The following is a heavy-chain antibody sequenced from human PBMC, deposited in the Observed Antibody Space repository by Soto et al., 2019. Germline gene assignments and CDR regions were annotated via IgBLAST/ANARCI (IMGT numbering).Heavy chain of an antibody. D-gene: IGHD3-9*01. Sequence: PGGSLRLSCAASGFTFSSYAMSWVRQAPGKGLEWVSAISGSGGSTYYADSVKGRFTISRDNSKNTLYLQMNSLRAEDTAVYYCAKVLAGYYDILTGYLHPVDYWGQGTLVTVSS. CDR3: AKVLAGYYDILTGYLHPVDY. CDR2: ISGSGGST. CDR1: GFTFSSYA. V-gene: IGHV3-23*01. J-gene: IGHJ4*02.